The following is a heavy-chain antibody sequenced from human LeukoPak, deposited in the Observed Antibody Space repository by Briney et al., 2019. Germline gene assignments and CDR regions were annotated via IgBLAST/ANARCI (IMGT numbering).Heavy chain of an antibody. J-gene: IGHJ4*02. CDR1: GFTFSSYI. D-gene: IGHD3-16*01. Sequence: GGALRLSRAASGFTFSSYIMTLVRQAPGEGLGWGSAISGSGGSTSYADSVKGRFTISRDNSKNTLYLQMNSLRAEDTAIYYCAKGVTGGGSFYFDYWGQGTLVTVSS. V-gene: IGHV3-23*01. CDR3: AKGVTGGGSFYFDY. CDR2: ISGSGGST.